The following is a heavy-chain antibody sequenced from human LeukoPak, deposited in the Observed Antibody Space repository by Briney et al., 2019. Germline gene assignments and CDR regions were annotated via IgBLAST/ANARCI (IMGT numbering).Heavy chain of an antibody. D-gene: IGHD6-13*01. V-gene: IGHV3-43*02. J-gene: IGHJ4*02. CDR1: GFTFDDYA. Sequence: GGSLRLSCAASGFTFDDYAMHWVRQAPGKGLEWVSLISGDGGSTYYADSVKGRFTTSRDNSKNSLYLQMNSLRTEDTALYYCAKMKAAAGTRDFDYWGQGTLVTVSS. CDR3: AKMKAAAGTRDFDY. CDR2: ISGDGGST.